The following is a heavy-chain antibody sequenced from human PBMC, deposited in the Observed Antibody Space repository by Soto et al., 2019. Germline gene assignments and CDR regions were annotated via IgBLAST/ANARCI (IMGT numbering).Heavy chain of an antibody. CDR2: IVVGSGNT. J-gene: IGHJ6*02. Sequence: SVKVSCKASGFTFTSSAMQWVRQARGQRLEWIGWIVVGSGNTNYAQKFQERVTITRDMSTSTAYMELSSLRSEDTAVYYCARVEGYCSSTSCYMHTWGYGMDVWGQGTTVTVSS. V-gene: IGHV1-58*02. CDR3: ARVEGYCSSTSCYMHTWGYGMDV. D-gene: IGHD2-2*02. CDR1: GFTFTSSA.